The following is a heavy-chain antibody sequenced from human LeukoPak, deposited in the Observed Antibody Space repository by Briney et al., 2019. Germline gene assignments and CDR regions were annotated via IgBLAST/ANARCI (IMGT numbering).Heavy chain of an antibody. CDR3: ARDDYSPSTPPPRRYFDL. CDR1: GFPFSNYW. D-gene: IGHD4/OR15-4a*01. V-gene: IGHV3-74*01. J-gene: IGHJ2*01. Sequence: PGGSLRLSCAASGFPFSNYWMHWVRQAPGKGPEWVARVYKDGSITNYADSVKGRFTISRDNAKNTVYLQMNSLRVEDTAVYYCARDDYSPSTPPPRRYFDLWGRGTLVTVSS. CDR2: VYKDGSIT.